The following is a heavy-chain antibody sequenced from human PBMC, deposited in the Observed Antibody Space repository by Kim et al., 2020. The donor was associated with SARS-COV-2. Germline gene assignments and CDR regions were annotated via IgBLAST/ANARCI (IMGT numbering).Heavy chain of an antibody. J-gene: IGHJ4*02. D-gene: IGHD3-10*01. CDR2: IIPILGIA. CDR1: GGTFSSYA. V-gene: IGHV1-69*04. Sequence: SVKVSCKASGGTFSSYAINWVRQAPGQGLEWMGRIIPILGIANYAQKFQGRVTSTADKSTSTAYMELSSLRSEDTAVYYCAREDSSYYGSRGYWGQGTLVTVSS. CDR3: AREDSSYYGSRGY.